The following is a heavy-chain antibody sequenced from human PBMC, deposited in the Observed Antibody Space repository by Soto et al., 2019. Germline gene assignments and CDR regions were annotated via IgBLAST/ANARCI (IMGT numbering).Heavy chain of an antibody. CDR3: AYGSSSAWNDF. J-gene: IGHJ4*02. CDR1: GDSMRGYHFY. V-gene: IGHV4-39*01. D-gene: IGHD6-25*01. Sequence: PSENLSLTFTASGDSMRGYHFYWALIRQSTVKGLEWIGSAYFSGGNTYYNPSLKSRVSIFVDTSKNEFSLRLTSLTAAETAVYFCAYGSSSAWNDFWGQGTLVTVSS. CDR2: AYFSGGNT.